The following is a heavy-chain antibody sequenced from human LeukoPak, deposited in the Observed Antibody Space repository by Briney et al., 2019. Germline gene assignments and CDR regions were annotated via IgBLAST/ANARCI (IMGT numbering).Heavy chain of an antibody. V-gene: IGHV5-51*01. CDR1: GYSFTSYW. Sequence: GESLKISCKGSGYSFTSYWIGWVRQMPGKGLEWMGIIYPGDSDTRYSPSFQGQVTISADKSISTAYLQWSSLKASDTAMYYCARHSFRYSGFSINWFDPWGQGTLVTVSS. CDR2: IYPGDSDT. D-gene: IGHD5-12*01. J-gene: IGHJ5*02. CDR3: ARHSFRYSGFSINWFDP.